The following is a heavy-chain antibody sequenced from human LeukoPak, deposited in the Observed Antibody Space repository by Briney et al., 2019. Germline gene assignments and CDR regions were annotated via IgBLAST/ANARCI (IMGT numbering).Heavy chain of an antibody. CDR1: GFTFSTYW. D-gene: IGHD4-11*01. CDR2: ISSDGSST. J-gene: IGHJ5*02. Sequence: GGSLRLSCAASGFTFSTYWMHWVRQAPGKGLVWVSRISSDGSSTSYADSVKGRFTISRDNARNSLYLQMNSLRAEDTAVYYCARDYSGYSNHWGQGTLVTVSS. CDR3: ARDYSGYSNH. V-gene: IGHV3-74*01.